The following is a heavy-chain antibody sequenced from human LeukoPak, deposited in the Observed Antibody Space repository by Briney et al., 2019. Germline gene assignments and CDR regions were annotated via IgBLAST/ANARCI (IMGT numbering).Heavy chain of an antibody. CDR2: INTDGSST. CDR1: GFTFNSYW. D-gene: IGHD1-1*01. V-gene: IGHV3-74*01. CDR3: AREWKKTGAFDH. J-gene: IGHJ4*02. Sequence: GGSLRLSCAASGFTFNSYWMHWVRQVPGKGLVWVSRINTDGSSTTYADSVKGRFTISRDNTENTLYLQMSSLRAEDTAVYYCAREWKKTGAFDHWGQGTLVTVSS.